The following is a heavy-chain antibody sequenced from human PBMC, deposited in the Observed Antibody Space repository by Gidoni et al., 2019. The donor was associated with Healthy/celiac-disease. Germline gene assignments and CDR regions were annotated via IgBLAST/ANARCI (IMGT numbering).Heavy chain of an antibody. Sequence: EVQLVESGGGLVKPGGFLRLSCAASGFTFSSYSMNWVRQAPGKGLEWVSSISSSSSYIYYADSVKGRFTISRDNAKNSLYLQMNSLRAEDTAVYYCAREGLTGNWYFDLWGRGTLVTVSS. V-gene: IGHV3-21*01. CDR1: GFTFSSYS. CDR2: ISSSSSYI. CDR3: AREGLTGNWYFDL. J-gene: IGHJ2*01. D-gene: IGHD7-27*01.